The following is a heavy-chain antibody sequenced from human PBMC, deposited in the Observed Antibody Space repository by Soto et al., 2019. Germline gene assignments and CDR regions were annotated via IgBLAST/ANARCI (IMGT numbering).Heavy chain of an antibody. CDR1: GYTFTSYG. J-gene: IGHJ5*02. V-gene: IGHV1-18*01. Sequence: ASVKVSCKASGYTFTSYGMSWVRQAPGQGLEWMGWISAYNGDTNYAQKLQGRVTMTTDTSTSTAYMELRSLRSDDTAVYYCARDFVAVAEGWFDPWGQGTLVTVSS. D-gene: IGHD6-19*01. CDR3: ARDFVAVAEGWFDP. CDR2: ISAYNGDT.